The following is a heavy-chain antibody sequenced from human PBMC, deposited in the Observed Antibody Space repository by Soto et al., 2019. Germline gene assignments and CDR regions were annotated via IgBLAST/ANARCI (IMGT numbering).Heavy chain of an antibody. Sequence: KTSETLSLTCAVSGASMSSGVYSWSWIRQPPGKGLEWIGYIFPSGSTNFNPSLKSRVTISLDTSKNQFSLRLTSVTAADTAMYYCARTYYDYVLGDAFDIWGQGAMVTVSS. CDR1: GASMSSGVYS. V-gene: IGHV4-30-2*01. CDR2: IFPSGST. D-gene: IGHD3-16*01. CDR3: ARTYYDYVLGDAFDI. J-gene: IGHJ3*02.